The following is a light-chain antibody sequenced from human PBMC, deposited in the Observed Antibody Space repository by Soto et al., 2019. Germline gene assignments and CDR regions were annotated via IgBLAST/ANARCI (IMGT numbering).Light chain of an antibody. CDR3: QQFYYFPLT. Sequence: DIVMTQSPDSLAVSLGERATINCKSSQSVLYGSNNKLAWYQQKPGQPPKLLIYWASTRESGVPDRFSGSGYGTDFTLTISSLQAEDVAVYYCQQFYYFPLTFGPGTKVDI. J-gene: IGKJ3*01. CDR1: QSVLYGSNNK. CDR2: WAS. V-gene: IGKV4-1*01.